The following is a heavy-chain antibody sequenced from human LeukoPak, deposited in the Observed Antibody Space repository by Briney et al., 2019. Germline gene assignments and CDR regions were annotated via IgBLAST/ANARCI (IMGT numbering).Heavy chain of an antibody. CDR2: ISGSGGST. V-gene: IGHV3-23*01. D-gene: IGHD3-10*01. Sequence: GGSLRLSCAASGFTFSSYAMSWVRQAPGKGLEWVSAISGSGGSTYYADSVKGRFTISRDNSKNTLYLQMNSLRAEDTAVYYCAKDAHYGSGSYLGGYYYYYMDVWGEGTTVTVSS. J-gene: IGHJ6*03. CDR1: GFTFSSYA. CDR3: AKDAHYGSGSYLGGYYYYYMDV.